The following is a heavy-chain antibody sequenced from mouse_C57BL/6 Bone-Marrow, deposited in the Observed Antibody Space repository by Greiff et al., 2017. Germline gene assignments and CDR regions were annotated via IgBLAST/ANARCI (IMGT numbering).Heavy chain of an antibody. V-gene: IGHV5-17*01. CDR3: ARDGSCGGFAY. CDR2: ISSGSSTI. D-gene: IGHD1-1*02. Sequence: EVKVVESGGGLVKPGGSLKLSCAASGFTFSDYGMHWVRQAPEKGLEWVAYISSGSSTIYYADTVKGRFTISRDNAKNTLFMQMTSLRSEDTAMYYCARDGSCGGFAYWGRGTVVTVSA. J-gene: IGHJ3*01. CDR1: GFTFSDYG.